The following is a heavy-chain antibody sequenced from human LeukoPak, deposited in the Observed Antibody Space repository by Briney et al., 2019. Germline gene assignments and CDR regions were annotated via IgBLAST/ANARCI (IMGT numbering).Heavy chain of an antibody. Sequence: GGSLRLSCAASGFTFSSSAMSWVRQAPGKGLEWVSATSNNGGYTYYADSVQGRFTISRDNSKSTLCLQMNSLRAEDTAVYYCAKQLGYCSDGSCYFPYWGQGTLVTVSS. V-gene: IGHV3-23*01. CDR2: TSNNGGYT. CDR3: AKQLGYCSDGSCYFPY. J-gene: IGHJ4*02. CDR1: GFTFSSSA. D-gene: IGHD2-15*01.